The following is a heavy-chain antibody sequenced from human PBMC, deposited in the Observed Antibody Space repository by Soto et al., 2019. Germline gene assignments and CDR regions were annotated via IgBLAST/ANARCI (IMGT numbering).Heavy chain of an antibody. CDR1: SGSISGSNW. CDR3: ANLRPHCTNGVCPSDY. V-gene: IGHV4-4*02. J-gene: IGHJ4*02. Sequence: SETLSLTCAVSSGSISGSNWWSWVRQPPGKGLEWIGEIYHSGSTNYNPSLKSRVTISVDKSKNQFSLKLSSVTAADTAVYYCANLRPHCTNGVCPSDYWGQGTLVTVSS. D-gene: IGHD2-8*01. CDR2: IYHSGST.